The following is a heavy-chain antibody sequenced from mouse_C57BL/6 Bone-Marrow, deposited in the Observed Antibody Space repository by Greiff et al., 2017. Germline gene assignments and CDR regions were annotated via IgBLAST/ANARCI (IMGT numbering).Heavy chain of an antibody. V-gene: IGHV1-53*01. D-gene: IGHD1-1*02. CDR3: ARSRWDWYFDV. J-gene: IGHJ1*03. CDR2: INPSNGGT. Sequence: QVQLQQPGTELVKPGASVKLSCKASGYTFTSYWMHWVKQRPGQGLEWIGNINPSNGGTNYNEKFKSKDTLTVDKSSSTAYMQLSSLTSEDSAVYYGARSRWDWYFDVWGTGTTVTVSS. CDR1: GYTFTSYW.